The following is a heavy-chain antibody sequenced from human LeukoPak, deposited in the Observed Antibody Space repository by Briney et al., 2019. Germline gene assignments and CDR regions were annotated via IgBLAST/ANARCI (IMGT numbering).Heavy chain of an antibody. J-gene: IGHJ5*02. D-gene: IGHD3-10*01. V-gene: IGHV3-53*01. CDR1: GFTVSDNY. CDR3: ARVGEGELGNWFDP. Sequence: GGSLSLSCAVSGFTVSDNYITWVRQAPGKGLEWVSVIYANGNTYYGDSMQGRLTISRDKSKNTVFLQMNSLRVEDTAMYYCARVGEGELGNWFDPWGQGTLVTVSS. CDR2: IYANGNT.